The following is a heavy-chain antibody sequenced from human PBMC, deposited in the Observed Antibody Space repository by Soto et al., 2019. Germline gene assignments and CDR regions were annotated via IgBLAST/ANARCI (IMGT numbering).Heavy chain of an antibody. CDR2: ISGSGGST. CDR3: AKDGLWFGELKGPDAFDS. Sequence: EVQLLESGGGLVQPGGSLRLSCAASGFTFSSYAMSWVRQAPGKGLEWVSAISGSGGSTYYADSVKGRFTISRDNSKNTLYLQMNSLRAEDTAVYYCAKDGLWFGELKGPDAFDSWGQGTMVTVSS. D-gene: IGHD3-10*01. CDR1: GFTFSSYA. J-gene: IGHJ3*02. V-gene: IGHV3-23*01.